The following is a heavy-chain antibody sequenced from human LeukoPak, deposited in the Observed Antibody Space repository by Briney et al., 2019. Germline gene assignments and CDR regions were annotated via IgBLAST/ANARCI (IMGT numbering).Heavy chain of an antibody. Sequence: PSETLSLTCTVSGGSISSSNYYWGWIRQPPGKGLEWIGSIYYSGSTYYNPSLKSRVTISVDTSKNQFSLKLSSVTAADTAVYYCARHNSHSSGWDQKGDFYFDYWGQGTLVTVSS. J-gene: IGHJ4*02. CDR2: IYYSGST. V-gene: IGHV4-39*01. CDR3: ARHNSHSSGWDQKGDFYFDY. D-gene: IGHD6-19*01. CDR1: GGSISSSNYY.